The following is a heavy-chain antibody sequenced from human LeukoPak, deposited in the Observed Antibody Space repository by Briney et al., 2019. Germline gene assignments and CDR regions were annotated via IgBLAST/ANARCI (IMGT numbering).Heavy chain of an antibody. J-gene: IGHJ4*02. CDR3: ARGYCSGGSCYSAPTD. Sequence: GSLRLSCAVSGFTFSSYWMSWVRPAPGKGLEWVANIKQDGSEKYYVDSVKGRFTISRDNAKNSLYLQMNSLRAEDTAVFYCARGYCSGGSCYSAPTDWGQGTLVTVSS. D-gene: IGHD2-15*01. CDR1: GFTFSSYW. V-gene: IGHV3-7*01. CDR2: IKQDGSEK.